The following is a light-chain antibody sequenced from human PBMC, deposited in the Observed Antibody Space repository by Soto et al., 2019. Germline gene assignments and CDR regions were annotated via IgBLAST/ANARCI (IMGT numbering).Light chain of an antibody. V-gene: IGKV1-5*01. CDR3: QHYNGYPWT. Sequence: DIHMTQSPSTLSASVGDRVTITCRASQSISHRLAWYQQKPGTAPKLLIYDASSLEGGVPSRSRGTGSATAFILTISSLQPDDFATYYCQHYNGYPWTFGPGTQVDI. J-gene: IGKJ1*01. CDR1: QSISHR. CDR2: DAS.